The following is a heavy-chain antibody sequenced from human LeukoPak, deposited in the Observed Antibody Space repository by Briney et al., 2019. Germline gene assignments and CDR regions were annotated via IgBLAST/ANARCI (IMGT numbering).Heavy chain of an antibody. CDR2: IYTSGST. Sequence: ASETLSLTCTVSGGSISSYYWSWIRQPAGKGLEWIGRIYTSGSTHYNPSLKSRVTMSVDTSKNQFSLKLSSVTAADTAVYYCASLSGYYYGFCFQHWGQGTLVTVSS. CDR1: GGSISSYY. CDR3: ASLSGYYYGFCFQH. J-gene: IGHJ1*01. D-gene: IGHD3-22*01. V-gene: IGHV4-4*07.